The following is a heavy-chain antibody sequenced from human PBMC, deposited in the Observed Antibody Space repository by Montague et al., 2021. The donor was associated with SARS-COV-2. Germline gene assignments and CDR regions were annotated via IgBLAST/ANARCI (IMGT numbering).Heavy chain of an antibody. V-gene: IGHV5-51*03. J-gene: IGHJ5*02. CDR2: IYPRDSDT. CDR1: GYSFPTYW. D-gene: IGHD3-10*01. Sequence: QSGAEVKKPGESLKISCKASGYSFPTYWIGWVRQMPGKGLEWMGAIYPRDSDTRYSPSFQGQVTISVDKSISTAYLQWSSLKASDTAIYYCARATICGSRSYNYFDLWGQGTLVTVSS. CDR3: ARATICGSRSYNYFDL.